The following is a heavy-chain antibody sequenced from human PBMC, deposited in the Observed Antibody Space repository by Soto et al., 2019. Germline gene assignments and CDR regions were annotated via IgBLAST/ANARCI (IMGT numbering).Heavy chain of an antibody. Sequence: SETLSLTCAVYGGSFSGYYWSWIRQPPGKGLEWIGEINHSGSTNYNPSLKSRVTISVDTSKNQFSLKLSSVTAADTAVYCCARVSGYSIDYWGQGTLVTVSS. J-gene: IGHJ4*02. CDR2: INHSGST. D-gene: IGHD6-13*01. V-gene: IGHV4-34*01. CDR1: GGSFSGYY. CDR3: ARVSGYSIDY.